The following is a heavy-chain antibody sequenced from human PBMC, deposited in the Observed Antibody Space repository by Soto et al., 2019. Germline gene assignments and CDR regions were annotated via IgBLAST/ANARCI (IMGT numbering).Heavy chain of an antibody. J-gene: IGHJ6*02. V-gene: IGHV3-23*01. CDR2: ISGSGGST. D-gene: IGHD2-15*01. CDR3: AKGDCSGGSCYSDYYYGMDV. CDR1: GFTFSSYA. Sequence: EVQLLESGGGLVQPGGSLRLSCAASGFTFSSYAMSWVRQAPGKGLEWVSAISGSGGSTYYADSVKGRFTISRDNSKKTXYXXMNRLRAEDTAVYYCAKGDCSGGSCYSDYYYGMDVWGQGTTVTVSS.